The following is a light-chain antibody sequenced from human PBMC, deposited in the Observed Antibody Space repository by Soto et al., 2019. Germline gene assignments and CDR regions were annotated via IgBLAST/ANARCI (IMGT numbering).Light chain of an antibody. Sequence: EIVLTQSPGTLSLSPGERATLSCRASQSVSSTYLAWYQQNPGQAPRLLIYGASSRATGIPDRFSGSGSGTDVTLTISRLEPEDFAVYFCHQYGSSSYTFGQGTKLEIK. V-gene: IGKV3-20*01. J-gene: IGKJ2*01. CDR3: HQYGSSSYT. CDR2: GAS. CDR1: QSVSSTY.